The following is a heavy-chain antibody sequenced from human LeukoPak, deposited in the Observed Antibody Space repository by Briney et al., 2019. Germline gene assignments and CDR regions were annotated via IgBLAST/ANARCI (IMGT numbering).Heavy chain of an antibody. CDR1: GFSFSSNW. CDR2: ISIDGGDT. V-gene: IGHV3-74*01. Sequence: GGSLRLSCAASGFSFSSNWMHWVRQAPGKGLVWVSRISIDGGDTVYADSVKGRFTVSRDNAKDTLYLQMNSLRVEDTAVYYCARGPYYAAGSFDYWSQGTLVTVSS. J-gene: IGHJ4*02. D-gene: IGHD3-10*01. CDR3: ARGPYYAAGSFDY.